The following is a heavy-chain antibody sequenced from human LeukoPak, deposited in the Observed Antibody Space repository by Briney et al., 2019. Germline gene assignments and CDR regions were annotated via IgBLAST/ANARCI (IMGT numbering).Heavy chain of an antibody. D-gene: IGHD4-17*01. Sequence: GGSLRLSCAASGFTFSSSAMYWVRQAPGKGLEWVSAISGSGGSTYYADSVKGRFTISRDNSKNTLYLQMNSLRAEDTAVYYCAKDGVTTAVNPYYFDYWGQGTLVTVSS. CDR1: GFTFSSSA. J-gene: IGHJ4*02. CDR3: AKDGVTTAVNPYYFDY. CDR2: ISGSGGST. V-gene: IGHV3-23*01.